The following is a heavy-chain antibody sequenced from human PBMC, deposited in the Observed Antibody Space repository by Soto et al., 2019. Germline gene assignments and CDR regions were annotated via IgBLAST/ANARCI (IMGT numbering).Heavy chain of an antibody. CDR1: GGTFSSYA. CDR2: IIPIFGTA. Sequence: SVKVSCKASGGTFSSYAISWVRQAPGQGLEWMGGIIPIFGTANYAQKFQGRVTITADKSTSTAYMELSSLRSEDTAVYYCARAGVDSSSTWYRMDVWGQGTTVTVSS. J-gene: IGHJ6*02. V-gene: IGHV1-69*06. D-gene: IGHD6-6*01. CDR3: ARAGVDSSSTWYRMDV.